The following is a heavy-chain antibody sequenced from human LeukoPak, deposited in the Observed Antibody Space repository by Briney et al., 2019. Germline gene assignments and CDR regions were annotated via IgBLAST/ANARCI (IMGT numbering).Heavy chain of an antibody. Sequence: ASVKVSRKASGYTFSGYYMHWVRQAPGQGLEWMGRINPKSGGTNYAQKFQGRVTMTRETSISTVYMELSRLRSDDTAVYNCARGPGLTAILNWFDPWGQGTLVTVSS. CDR3: ARGPGLTAILNWFDP. D-gene: IGHD1-14*01. J-gene: IGHJ5*02. V-gene: IGHV1-2*06. CDR2: INPKSGGT. CDR1: GYTFSGYY.